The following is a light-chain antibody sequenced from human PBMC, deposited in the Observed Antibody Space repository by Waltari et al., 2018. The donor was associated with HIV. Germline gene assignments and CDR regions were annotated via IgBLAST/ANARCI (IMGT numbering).Light chain of an antibody. CDR1: QDISNF. CDR3: QQYDHLPIT. Sequence: DIQMTQSPSPLSASVGDRVTITCQASQDISNFLNWFQHKPGKAPKLLIYDASSLETGVPSRFSGSASGTYFTLTISSLQPEDIATYFCQQYDHLPITFGQGTRLEIK. V-gene: IGKV1-33*01. CDR2: DAS. J-gene: IGKJ5*01.